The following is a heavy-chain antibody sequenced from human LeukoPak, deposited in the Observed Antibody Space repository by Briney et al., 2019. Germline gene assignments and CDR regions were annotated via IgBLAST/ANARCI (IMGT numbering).Heavy chain of an antibody. CDR3: ARESEMGITMVRASYYMDV. CDR2: IKQDGSEK. D-gene: IGHD3-10*01. Sequence: GGSLRLSCAASGFTFSSYCMSWVRQAPGKGLEWVANIKQDGSEKYYVDSVKGRFTISRDNAKNSLYLQMNSRRAEDTAVYYCARESEMGITMVRASYYMDVWGKGTTVTVSS. V-gene: IGHV3-7*01. CDR1: GFTFSSYC. J-gene: IGHJ6*03.